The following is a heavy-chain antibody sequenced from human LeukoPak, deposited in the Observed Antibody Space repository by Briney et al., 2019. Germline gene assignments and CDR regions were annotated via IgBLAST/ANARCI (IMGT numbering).Heavy chain of an antibody. CDR1: GGSISSSNW. V-gene: IGHV4-4*02. J-gene: IGHJ5*02. Sequence: SGTLSLTCAVSGGSISSSNWWSWVRQPPGKGLEWIGEIYHSGSTNYNPSLKSRVTISVDTSKNQFSLKLSSVTAADTAVYYCARADCSGGSCYIGNWFDPWGQGTLVTVSS. CDR3: ARADCSGGSCYIGNWFDP. D-gene: IGHD2-15*01. CDR2: IYHSGST.